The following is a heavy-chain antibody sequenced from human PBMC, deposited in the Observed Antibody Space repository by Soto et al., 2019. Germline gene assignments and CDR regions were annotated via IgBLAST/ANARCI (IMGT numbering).Heavy chain of an antibody. CDR3: TRDPRGFVAIVPYYFAY. CDR1: GYTLTSCY. J-gene: IGHJ4*02. D-gene: IGHD3-10*01. Sequence: QVQLVQSGAEVKEPGASVQVSCKASGYTLTSCYMHWVRQAPGQGLEWMGVINASVGSTSYVQKCQGRVTMTGDTSTSTVYMELSGLKSEDTAVYYCTRDPRGFVAIVPYYFAYWGQGTLVTVSS. V-gene: IGHV1-46*01. CDR2: INASVGST.